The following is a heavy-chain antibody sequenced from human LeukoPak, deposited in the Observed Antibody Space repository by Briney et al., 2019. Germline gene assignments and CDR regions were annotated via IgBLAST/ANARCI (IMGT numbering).Heavy chain of an antibody. Sequence: GGSLRLSCAASGFTFSSYGMHWVRQAPGKGLEWVAVIWYDGSNKYYADSVKGRFTISRDNSKNTLYLQMNSLGAEDTAVYYCATETGGDFWSGYYVDYWGQGTLVTVSS. D-gene: IGHD3-3*01. CDR3: ATETGGDFWSGYYVDY. CDR2: IWYDGSNK. V-gene: IGHV3-33*01. CDR1: GFTFSSYG. J-gene: IGHJ4*02.